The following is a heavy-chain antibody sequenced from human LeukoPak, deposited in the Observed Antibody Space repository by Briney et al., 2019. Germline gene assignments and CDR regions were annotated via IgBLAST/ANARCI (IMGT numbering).Heavy chain of an antibody. V-gene: IGHV3-66*01. Sequence: GGSLRLSCAASGFTVSSHYMSWVRQAPGKGLEWVSVIYSGASTYYADSVKGRFTISRDNSKNTLYLQMNSLRAEDTAVYYCARAKSGPLDYWGQGTLVTVSS. CDR3: ARAKSGPLDY. CDR2: IYSGAST. CDR1: GFTVSSHY. D-gene: IGHD2-15*01. J-gene: IGHJ4*02.